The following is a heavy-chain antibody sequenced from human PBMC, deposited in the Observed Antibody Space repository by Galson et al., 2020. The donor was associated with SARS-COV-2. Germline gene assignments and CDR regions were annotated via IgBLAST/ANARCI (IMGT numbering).Heavy chain of an antibody. J-gene: IGHJ6*02. CDR3: ARNLGSTGVNDYYGMDV. V-gene: IGHV3-21*01. D-gene: IGHD6-13*01. Sequence: GESLKISCAASGFSFSSYTMTWVRQAPGKGLEWVSSISSSGMYIHYSDSVKGRFTVARDNTEQSLYLQLSSLRVEDTAVYYCARNLGSTGVNDYYGMDVWGQGTTVTVSS. CDR1: GFSFSSYT. CDR2: ISSSGMYI.